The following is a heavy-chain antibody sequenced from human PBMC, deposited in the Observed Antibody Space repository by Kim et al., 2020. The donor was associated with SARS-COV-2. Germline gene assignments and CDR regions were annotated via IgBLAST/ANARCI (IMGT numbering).Heavy chain of an antibody. CDR1: GYSFTSYW. J-gene: IGHJ4*02. V-gene: IGHV5-51*01. CDR3: ARTGGYCSGGSCYSLYPTPFSFDC. Sequence: GESLKISCKGSGYSFTSYWIGWVRQMPGKGLEWMGIIYPGYSDTRYSPSFQGQVTISADKSISPAYLQWSRLKASDTAMYYCARTGGYCSGGSCYSLYPTPFSFDCWGQGTLVTVSS. CDR2: IYPGYSDT. D-gene: IGHD2-15*01.